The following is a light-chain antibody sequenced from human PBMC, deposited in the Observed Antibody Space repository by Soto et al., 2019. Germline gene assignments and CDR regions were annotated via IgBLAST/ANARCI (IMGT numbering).Light chain of an antibody. CDR3: QQYNSYSRT. V-gene: IGKV1-5*01. CDR2: DAS. CDR1: QSISSW. J-gene: IGKJ1*01. Sequence: DIQMTQSPSTLSASVGDRVTITCRASQSISSWLAWYQQKPGKAPKLLIYDASGLESGVPSRFSGSGSGTEFTLTISSLQPDDFATYYCQQYNSYSRTFGQGTRWISN.